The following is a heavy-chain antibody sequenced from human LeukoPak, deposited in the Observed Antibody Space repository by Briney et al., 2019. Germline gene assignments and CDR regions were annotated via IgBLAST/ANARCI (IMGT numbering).Heavy chain of an antibody. CDR1: GFTVSSNY. J-gene: IGHJ4*02. D-gene: IGHD4-17*01. CDR3: AKELTSMTTVTTGIDY. Sequence: GGSLRLSCAASGFTVSSNYITWVRQAPGKGLGWVSVTYSGGRTYYADSVKGRFTISRDNSKNTLYLQMNSLRAEDTAVYYCAKELTSMTTVTTGIDYWGQGTLVTVSS. V-gene: IGHV3-53*05. CDR2: TYSGGRT.